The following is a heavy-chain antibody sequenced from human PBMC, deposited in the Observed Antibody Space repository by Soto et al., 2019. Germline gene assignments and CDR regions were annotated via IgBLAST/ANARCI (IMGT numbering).Heavy chain of an antibody. CDR1: YG. Sequence: YGGSWISQEPGKGLEWVSAISGSGGSTYYADSVKGRFTISRDNSKNTLYLQMNSLRAEDTAVYYCAKDVGSGSYLTFLAFRGHRTLV. J-gene: IGHJ4*01. CDR3: AKDVGSGSYLTFLAF. V-gene: IGHV3-23*01. D-gene: IGHD1-26*01. CDR2: ISGSGGST.